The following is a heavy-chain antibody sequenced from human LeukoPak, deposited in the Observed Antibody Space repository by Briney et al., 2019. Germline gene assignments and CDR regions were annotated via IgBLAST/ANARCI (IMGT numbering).Heavy chain of an antibody. CDR1: GYTFTSYA. Sequence: ASVKVSCTASGYTFTSYAMHWVRQAPGQRLEWMGWINAGNGNTKYSQKFQGRVTITRDTSASTAYMELSSLRSEDTAVYYCARAVGYSSSWYSGAFAFDYWGQGTLVTVSS. V-gene: IGHV1-3*01. CDR2: INAGNGNT. J-gene: IGHJ4*02. D-gene: IGHD6-13*01. CDR3: ARAVGYSSSWYSGAFAFDY.